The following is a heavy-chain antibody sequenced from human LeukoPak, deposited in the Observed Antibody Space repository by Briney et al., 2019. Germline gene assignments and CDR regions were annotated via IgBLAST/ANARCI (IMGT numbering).Heavy chain of an antibody. J-gene: IGHJ3*02. CDR2: IIPILGIA. D-gene: IGHD3-9*01. Sequence: SVKVSCKASGGTFSSYAISWVRQAPGQGLEWMGRIIPILGIANYAQKFQGRVTITADKSTSTAYMELSSLRSEDTAVYYCAXXXTYXILTGYLFDIWGQGTMVTVSS. V-gene: IGHV1-69*04. CDR3: AXXXTYXILTGYLFDI. CDR1: GGTFSSYA.